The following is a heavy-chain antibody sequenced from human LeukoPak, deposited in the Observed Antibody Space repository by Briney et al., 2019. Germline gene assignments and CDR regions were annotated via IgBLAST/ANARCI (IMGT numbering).Heavy chain of an antibody. J-gene: IGHJ5*02. D-gene: IGHD6-19*01. CDR2: IYYSGIT. V-gene: IGHV4-61*08. Sequence: PSQTLSLTCTVSGGSISSGGYYWSWIRQPPGKGLQYVGYIYYSGITDYNPSLKSRLTISVDTSKNQFSLKLNSVTAADTAMYYCARQHDGSGWPNWFDPWGQGTLVTVSS. CDR1: GGSISSGGYY. CDR3: ARQHDGSGWPNWFDP.